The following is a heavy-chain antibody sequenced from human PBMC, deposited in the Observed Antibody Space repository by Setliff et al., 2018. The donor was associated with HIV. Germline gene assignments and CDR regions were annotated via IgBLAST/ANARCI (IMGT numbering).Heavy chain of an antibody. D-gene: IGHD6-19*01. Sequence: TLSLTCTVSGGSISSGAFYWSWIRQHPGKGLEWIGDIYYIGSTFYNPSLKSRITISVDTSKNHFSLRLRSVTAADTAVYYCASRSVAGAFDIWGQGTKVTVSS. J-gene: IGHJ3*02. V-gene: IGHV4-31*03. CDR1: GGSISSGAFY. CDR2: IYYIGST. CDR3: ASRSVAGAFDI.